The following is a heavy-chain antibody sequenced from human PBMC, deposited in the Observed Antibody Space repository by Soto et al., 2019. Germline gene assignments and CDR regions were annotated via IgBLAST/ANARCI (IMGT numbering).Heavy chain of an antibody. CDR2: FSPYNGNT. D-gene: IGHD3-10*01. Sequence: ASVKVSCKASGYVFNAYGINWVRQAPGQGLEWMGWFSPYNGNTKYAQDFQGRVTMTTDTSTSTAYMELRSLRSDDTAVYYCVRDLDGSGSYYTDNWGPGTLVTVSS. CDR3: VRDLDGSGSYYTDN. J-gene: IGHJ4*02. V-gene: IGHV1-18*01. CDR1: GYVFNAYG.